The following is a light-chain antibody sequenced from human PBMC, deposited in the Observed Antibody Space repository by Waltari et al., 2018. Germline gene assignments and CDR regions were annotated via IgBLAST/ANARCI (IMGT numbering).Light chain of an antibody. CDR3: QSYDSSLNGFYV. Sequence: QSVLTQPPSVSGAPGQRVTISCTGSSTNIGTGYPVPWYQHLPGTAPHPPPGTPPSSLRSTNTTRLSGVPDRFAASKSGSSASLASTGLQSEDEADYYCQSYDSSLNGFYVFGTGTKVTVL. J-gene: IGLJ1*01. V-gene: IGLV1-40*01. CDR2: TNT. CDR1: STNIGTGYP.